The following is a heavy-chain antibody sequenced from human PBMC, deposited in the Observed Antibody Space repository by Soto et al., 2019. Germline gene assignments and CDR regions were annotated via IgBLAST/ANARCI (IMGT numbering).Heavy chain of an antibody. CDR3: ARDLSSDYGMDV. CDR2: IYTGGRT. J-gene: IGHJ6*02. Sequence: EVQLVESGGGLVQPGGSLRLSCAASGFTVSSNYMSWVRQAPGKGLEWVSVIYTGGRTYYADSVKGRFTISRDNSKNTVHLQMNRLRAEDTAVYYCARDLSSDYGMDVWGQGTTVTVSS. CDR1: GFTVSSNY. V-gene: IGHV3-66*01.